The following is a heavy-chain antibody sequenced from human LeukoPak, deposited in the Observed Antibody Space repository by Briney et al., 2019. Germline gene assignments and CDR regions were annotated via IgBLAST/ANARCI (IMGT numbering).Heavy chain of an antibody. CDR1: GDSMTSYY. D-gene: IGHD5-24*01. CDR2: IYYSGST. V-gene: IGHV4-39*07. Sequence: PSETLSLTCTVSGDSMTSYYWSWIRQPPGKGLEWIGSIYYSGSTYYNPSLKSRVTISVDTSKNQFSLKLSSVTAADTAVYYCARAPKMGPFDYWGQGTLVTVSS. CDR3: ARAPKMGPFDY. J-gene: IGHJ4*02.